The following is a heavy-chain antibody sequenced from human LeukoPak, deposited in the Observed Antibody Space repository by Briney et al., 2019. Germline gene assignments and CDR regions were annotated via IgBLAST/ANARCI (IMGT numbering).Heavy chain of an antibody. Sequence: GGSLRLSCAASGFTFSSYAMSWVRQAPGKGLEWVSAISGSGGSTYYADSVKGRFTISRDNSKNTLYLQMNSLRAEDTAVYYCARVYCSSITCSSGVFDSWGQGTLVTVSS. CDR2: ISGSGGST. J-gene: IGHJ4*02. CDR3: ARVYCSSITCSSGVFDS. D-gene: IGHD2-2*01. CDR1: GFTFSSYA. V-gene: IGHV3-23*01.